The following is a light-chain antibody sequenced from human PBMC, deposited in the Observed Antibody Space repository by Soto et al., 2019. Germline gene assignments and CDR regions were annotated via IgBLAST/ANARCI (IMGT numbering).Light chain of an antibody. Sequence: EIVMTQSPATLSVSPGERATLSCRASQSVSSNLAWYQQKPGQAPRLLIYDAFNRATGIPARVSGSGSGTDFTLTISSLEPEDFAVYYCQQRSNWPGTFGQGTRLEIK. CDR1: QSVSSN. CDR3: QQRSNWPGT. J-gene: IGKJ5*01. V-gene: IGKV3-11*01. CDR2: DAF.